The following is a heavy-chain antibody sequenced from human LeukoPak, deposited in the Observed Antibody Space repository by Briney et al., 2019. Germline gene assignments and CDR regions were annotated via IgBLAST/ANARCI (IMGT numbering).Heavy chain of an antibody. CDR2: INHSGST. J-gene: IGHJ4*02. CDR3: ARVLFRYYYDY. V-gene: IGHV4-34*01. D-gene: IGHD3-16*02. CDR1: GGSFSGYY. Sequence: SETLSLTCAVYGGSFSGYYWSWIRQPPGKGLEWIGEINHSGSTNYNPSLKSRVTISVDTSKNQFSLKLSSVTAADTAVYYCARVLFRYYYDYWGQGTLVTVSS.